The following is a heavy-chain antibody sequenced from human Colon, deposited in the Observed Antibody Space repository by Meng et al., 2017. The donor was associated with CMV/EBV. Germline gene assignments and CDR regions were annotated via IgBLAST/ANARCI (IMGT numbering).Heavy chain of an antibody. CDR2: TYYRSKWYN. J-gene: IGHJ4*02. D-gene: IGHD5-12*01. Sequence: VQLQQSGPGLVKPSQTLSLTCAISGDSVSTNIDAWNWVRQSPSRGLEWLGRTYYRSKWYNDCAVSMRSRIILNPDTSQNQVSLQLNSVTPEDSGVYYCTRNRGYDFDLWGQGVLVTVSS. V-gene: IGHV6-1*01. CDR3: TRNRGYDFDL. CDR1: GDSVSTNIDA.